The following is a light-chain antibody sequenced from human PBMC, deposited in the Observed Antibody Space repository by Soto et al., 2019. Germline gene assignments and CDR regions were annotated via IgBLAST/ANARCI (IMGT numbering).Light chain of an antibody. CDR1: QSISSW. CDR2: KAS. V-gene: IGKV1-5*03. Sequence: DIQMTQSPSTLSASVGDRVTITCRASQSISSWLAWYQQKPGKAPKLLIYKASSLESGVPSRFSGSGSGTEFTLTISSLQPDDFATYYCQQYNSYSSTFGQGTKEDIK. CDR3: QQYNSYSST. J-gene: IGKJ1*01.